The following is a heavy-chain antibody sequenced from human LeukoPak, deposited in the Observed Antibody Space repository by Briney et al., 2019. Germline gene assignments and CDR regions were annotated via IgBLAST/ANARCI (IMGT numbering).Heavy chain of an antibody. J-gene: IGHJ4*02. CDR3: ASYRNSGSYFDN. CDR1: GYSISSGYY. V-gene: IGHV4-38-2*02. D-gene: IGHD1-26*01. CDR2: IYHSGST. Sequence: SETLSLTCTVAGYSISSGYYWGWIRQPPGKGREWIGSIYHSGSTYYNPSLKSRVTISVDTSKNQFSLKPSSVTAADTAVYYCASYRNSGSYFDNWGQGTLVTVSS.